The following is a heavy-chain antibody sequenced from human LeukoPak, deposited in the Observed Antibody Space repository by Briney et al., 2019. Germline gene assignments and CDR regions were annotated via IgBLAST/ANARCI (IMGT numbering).Heavy chain of an antibody. Sequence: ASVKVSCKASGYTFTSYYMHWVRQAPGQGLEWMGIINPSGGSTSYAQKFQGRVTMTRDTSTSTVYMELSSLRSEDTAVYYCAGDRGSSTSHTGWYYFDYWGQGTLVTVSS. CDR1: GYTFTSYY. V-gene: IGHV1-46*01. J-gene: IGHJ4*02. CDR2: INPSGGST. D-gene: IGHD2-2*01. CDR3: AGDRGSSTSHTGWYYFDY.